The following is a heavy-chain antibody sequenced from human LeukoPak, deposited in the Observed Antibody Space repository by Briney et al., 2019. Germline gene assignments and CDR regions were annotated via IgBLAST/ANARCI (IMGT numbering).Heavy chain of an antibody. V-gene: IGHV4-61*02. CDR3: AGDYDFWSGYPHAYDAFDI. CDR1: GGSISSGSYD. D-gene: IGHD3-3*01. CDR2: IYTSGST. J-gene: IGHJ3*02. Sequence: PSETLSLTCTVSGGSISSGSYDWSWIRQPAGKGLEWIGRIYTSGSTNYNPSLKSRVTISVDTSKNQFSLKLSSVTAADTAVYYCAGDYDFWSGYPHAYDAFDIWGQGTMVTVSS.